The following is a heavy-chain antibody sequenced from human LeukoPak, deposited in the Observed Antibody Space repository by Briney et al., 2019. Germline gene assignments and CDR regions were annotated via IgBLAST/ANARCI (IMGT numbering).Heavy chain of an antibody. CDR1: GFTFSSYA. D-gene: IGHD3-22*01. Sequence: GGSLRLSCAASGFTFSSYAMHWVRQAPGKGLEWVAVISYDGSNKYYADSVKGRFTISRDNSKNTLYLQMNSLRAEDTAVYYCARDQIGDYYDSSGYYRNWFDPWGQGALVTVSS. V-gene: IGHV3-30-3*01. CDR3: ARDQIGDYYDSSGYYRNWFDP. CDR2: ISYDGSNK. J-gene: IGHJ5*02.